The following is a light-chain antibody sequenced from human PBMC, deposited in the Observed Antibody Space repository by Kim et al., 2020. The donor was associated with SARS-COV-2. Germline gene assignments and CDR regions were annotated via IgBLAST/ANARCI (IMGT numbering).Light chain of an antibody. J-gene: IGLJ3*02. CDR2: SNN. Sequence: QSVLTQPPSAPGTPGQRVTISCSGSSSNIGSNTVNWYQQLPGTAPKLLIYSNNQRPSGVPDRFSGSKSGTSASLAISGLQSEDEADYYCAAWDDSLNGQVFGGGTQLTVL. CDR3: AAWDDSLNGQV. V-gene: IGLV1-44*01. CDR1: SSNIGSNT.